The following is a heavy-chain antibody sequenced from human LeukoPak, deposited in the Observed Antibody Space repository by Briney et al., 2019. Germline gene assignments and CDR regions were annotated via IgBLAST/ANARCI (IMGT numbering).Heavy chain of an antibody. D-gene: IGHD2-8*01. V-gene: IGHV3-23*01. CDR1: GFTFSSYA. J-gene: IGHJ4*02. CDR2: ISGSGGST. Sequence: GGSLRLSCAASGFTFSSYAMSWVRQAPGKGLEWVSAISGSGGSTYYADSVKGRFTISRDNSKNTLYLQMNSLRAEDTAVYYCARDSGNGVMINWGQGTLVTVSS. CDR3: ARDSGNGVMIN.